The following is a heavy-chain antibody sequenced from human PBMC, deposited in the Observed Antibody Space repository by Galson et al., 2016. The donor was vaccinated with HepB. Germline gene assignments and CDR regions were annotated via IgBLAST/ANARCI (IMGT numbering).Heavy chain of an antibody. D-gene: IGHD4-17*01. V-gene: IGHV3-30*04. CDR2: ISYDESNK. CDR3: ARDRGPYGVPFYIDF. CDR1: EFTFSSYA. Sequence: LRLSCAASEFTFSSYAVHWVRQAPGKGLEWVAFISYDESNKYYSDPVKGRFTISRDNSNNRLYLQMNSLGAEDTATYYCARDRGPYGVPFYIDFWGQGTLVIVSS. J-gene: IGHJ4*02.